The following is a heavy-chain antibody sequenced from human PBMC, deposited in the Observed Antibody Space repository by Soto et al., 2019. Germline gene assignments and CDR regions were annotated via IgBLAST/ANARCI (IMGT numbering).Heavy chain of an antibody. CDR2: ISYDGGNQ. J-gene: IGHJ4*02. Sequence: GGSLRLSCEASGSTFSSYPMHWVRQAPGKGLEWVTVISYDGGNQYHADSVKGRFTISRDNSRDTLYLQMHSLRSDDTAVYFCARGPITQTSFIDHWGQGTLVTVSS. CDR3: ARGPITQTSFIDH. V-gene: IGHV3-30-3*01. D-gene: IGHD1-20*01. CDR1: GSTFSSYP.